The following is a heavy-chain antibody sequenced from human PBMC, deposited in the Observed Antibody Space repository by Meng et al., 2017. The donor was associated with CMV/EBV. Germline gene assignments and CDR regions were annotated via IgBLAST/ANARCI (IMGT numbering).Heavy chain of an antibody. Sequence: GESLKISCAASGFTFSNAWMSWVRQAPGKGLEWVGRIKSKTDGGTTDYAAPVKGRFTISRDDSKNTLYLQMNSLKTEDTAVYYCASIAAPGSESDFWGQGTLVTVSS. CDR1: GFTFSNAW. CDR3: ASIAAPGSESDF. D-gene: IGHD6-13*01. CDR2: IKSKTDGGTT. J-gene: IGHJ4*02. V-gene: IGHV3-15*01.